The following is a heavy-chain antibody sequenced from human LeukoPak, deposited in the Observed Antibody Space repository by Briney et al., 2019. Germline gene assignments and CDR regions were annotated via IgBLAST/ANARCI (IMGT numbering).Heavy chain of an antibody. Sequence: PSETLSLTCTVSGGSISNYHWSWIRQPAGKGLDWISQIHTSGSTNYNPPLKSRVTMSIDTPENQLSLTIRSVTAADTAVYYCARRDISSGWSFDYWGQGILVTVSS. CDR3: ARRDISSGWSFDY. D-gene: IGHD6-25*01. CDR1: GGSISNYH. J-gene: IGHJ4*02. CDR2: IHTSGST. V-gene: IGHV4-4*07.